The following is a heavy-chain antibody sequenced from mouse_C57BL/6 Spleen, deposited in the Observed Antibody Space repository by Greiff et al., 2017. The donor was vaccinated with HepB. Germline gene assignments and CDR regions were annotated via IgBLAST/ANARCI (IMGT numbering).Heavy chain of an antibody. Sequence: VXLQQSGPELVKPGASVKMSCKASGYTFPDYNMHWVKQSHGKSLEWIGYINPNNGGTSYNQKFKGKATLTVNKSSSTAYMELRSLTSEDSAVYYCADSEGLFAYWGQGTLVTVSA. J-gene: IGHJ3*01. CDR1: GYTFPDYN. CDR3: ADSEGLFAY. V-gene: IGHV1-22*01. D-gene: IGHD3-2*01. CDR2: INPNNGGT.